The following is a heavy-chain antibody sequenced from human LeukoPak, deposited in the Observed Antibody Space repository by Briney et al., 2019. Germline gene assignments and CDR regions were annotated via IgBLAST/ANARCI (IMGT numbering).Heavy chain of an antibody. J-gene: IGHJ4*02. CDR2: IYYSGST. V-gene: IGHV4-59*01. CDR3: ARGDIAVAGTYYFDY. D-gene: IGHD6-19*01. Sequence: SETLSLTCTVSGGSISSYYWSWIRQPPGKGLEWIDYIYYSGSTNYNPSPKSRVTISVDTSKNQFSLKLRSVTAADTAVYYCARGDIAVAGTYYFDYWGQGTLVTVSS. CDR1: GGSISSYY.